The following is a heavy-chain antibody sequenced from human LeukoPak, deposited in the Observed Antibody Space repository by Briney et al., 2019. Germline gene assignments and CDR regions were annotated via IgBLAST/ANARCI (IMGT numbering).Heavy chain of an antibody. CDR3: ARVGEEGASPHFDY. V-gene: IGHV1-69*05. D-gene: IGHD1-26*01. Sequence: ASVKVSCKASGGTFSSYAISWVRQAPGQGLEWMGGIIPIFGTANYAQKFQGRVTITTDESTSTAYMELSSLRSEDTAVYYCARVGEEGASPHFDYWGQGTLVTVSS. CDR2: IIPIFGTA. J-gene: IGHJ4*02. CDR1: GGTFSSYA.